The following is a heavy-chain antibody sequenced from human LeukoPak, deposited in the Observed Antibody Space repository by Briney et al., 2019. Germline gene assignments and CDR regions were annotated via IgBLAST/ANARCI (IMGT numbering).Heavy chain of an antibody. V-gene: IGHV1-2*02. D-gene: IGHD2-2*01. J-gene: IGHJ6*02. CDR1: GYTFTGYY. CDR2: INPNSGGT. CDR3: ARGYCSSTSCYEPYYYGMDV. Sequence: ASVKVSCKASGYTFTGYYMHWVRQAPGQGLEWMGWINPNSGGTNYAQKFQGRVTMTRDTSISTAYMELSRLRSDDTAVYYCARGYCSSTSCYEPYYYGMDVWGQGTTVTVSS.